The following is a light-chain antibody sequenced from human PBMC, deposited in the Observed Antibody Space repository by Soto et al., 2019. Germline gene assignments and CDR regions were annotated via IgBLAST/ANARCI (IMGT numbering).Light chain of an antibody. CDR2: EAS. V-gene: IGKV1-5*01. J-gene: IGKJ1*01. CDR1: QSVSTW. Sequence: DIQMTQSPSTLSASVGDTVTITCRASQSVSTWLIWYQQKPGKAPRLLIYEASNLESGVPSRFSGSGSGTEFNLIISSLQPGDSATYYCQQHNRHVWTFGQGTKVEI. CDR3: QQHNRHVWT.